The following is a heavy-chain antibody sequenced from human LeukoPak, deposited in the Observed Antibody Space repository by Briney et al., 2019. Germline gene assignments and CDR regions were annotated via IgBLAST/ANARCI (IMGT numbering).Heavy chain of an antibody. CDR2: IYTSGST. D-gene: IGHD5-18*01. V-gene: IGHV4-61*02. CDR1: GGSISSGSYY. Sequence: PSETLSLTCTVSGGSISSGSYYWSWIRQPAGKGLEWIGRIYTSGSTNYNPSLKSRVTISVDTSKNQFSLKLSSVTAADTAVYYCARRRILEYYFDYWGQGTLVTVSS. J-gene: IGHJ4*02. CDR3: ARRRILEYYFDY.